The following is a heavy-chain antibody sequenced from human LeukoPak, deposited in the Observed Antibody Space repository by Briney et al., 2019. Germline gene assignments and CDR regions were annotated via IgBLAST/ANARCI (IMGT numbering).Heavy chain of an antibody. D-gene: IGHD6-19*01. J-gene: IGHJ4*02. CDR3: ARHVAQGVAGTEIDY. V-gene: IGHV4-34*01. CDR1: GGSFSGYY. Sequence: PSETLSLTCAVYGGSFSGYYWSWIRQPPGKGLEWIGEINHSGSTNYNPSLKSRVTISVDTSKNQFSLKLSSVTAADTAVYYCARHVAQGVAGTEIDYWGQGTLVTVSS. CDR2: INHSGST.